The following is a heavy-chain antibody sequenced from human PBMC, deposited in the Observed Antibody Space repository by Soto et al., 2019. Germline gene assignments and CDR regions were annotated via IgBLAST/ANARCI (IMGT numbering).Heavy chain of an antibody. J-gene: IGHJ1*01. D-gene: IGHD3-22*01. CDR2: IYYSGST. CDR3: ARDSYDRRSFHH. CDR1: GGSINSGGYY. Sequence: SETLSLTCTVSGGSINSGGYYWSWIRQHPGKGLEWIGYIYYSGSTYYNPSLKSRVTMSVDTSKNQFSLRLSSVTAADTAVYYCARDSYDRRSFHHWGQGTLVTVSS. V-gene: IGHV4-31*03.